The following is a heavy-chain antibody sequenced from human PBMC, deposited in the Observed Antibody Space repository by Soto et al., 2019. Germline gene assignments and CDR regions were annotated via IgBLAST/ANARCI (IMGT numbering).Heavy chain of an antibody. D-gene: IGHD2-15*01. Sequence: QVPLVQSGAEVKMPGTSVKVSCKASGYSFSTYHIHWVRQAPGQGLEWLGFINPDGGATNYAQKFQGRPRLTRDTPSSTDSMELSSLRHDGMAVYYCARGDIVLVPAFEGNWFDPWGQGTLVTVS. V-gene: IGHV1-46*01. CDR1: GYSFSTYH. J-gene: IGHJ5*02. CDR2: INPDGGAT. CDR3: ARGDIVLVPAFEGNWFDP.